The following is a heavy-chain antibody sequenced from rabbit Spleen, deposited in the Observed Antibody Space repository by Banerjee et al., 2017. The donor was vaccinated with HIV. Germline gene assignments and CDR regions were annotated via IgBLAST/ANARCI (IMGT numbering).Heavy chain of an antibody. J-gene: IGHJ4*01. Sequence: QEQLEESGGDLVKPEGSLTLTCTASGFSFSSSYYMCWVRQAPGKGLEWIACILGGSSGSTYYASWAKGRFTISKTSSTTVTLQMTSLTAADTATYFCARASGGYLGVARLWGPGTLVTVS. CDR3: ARASGGYLGVARL. D-gene: IGHD7-1*01. V-gene: IGHV1S45*01. CDR2: ILGGSSGST. CDR1: GFSFSSSYY.